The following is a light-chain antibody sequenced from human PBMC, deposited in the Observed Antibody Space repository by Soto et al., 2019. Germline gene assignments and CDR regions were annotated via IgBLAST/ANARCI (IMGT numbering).Light chain of an antibody. CDR1: QSVSSSY. CDR3: QQYGSSPPIT. CDR2: GAS. V-gene: IGKV3-20*01. J-gene: IGKJ5*01. Sequence: EIVLTQSSGTLSLSPGERATLSCRASQSVSSSYLAWYQQKPGQAPRLLIYGASSRATGIPVRFSGSGSGTDFTLTISRLESEDFPVYYCQQYGSSPPITFGQGTRLEIK.